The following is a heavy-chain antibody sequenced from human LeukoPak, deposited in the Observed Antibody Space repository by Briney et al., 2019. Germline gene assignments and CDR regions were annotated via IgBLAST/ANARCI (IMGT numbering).Heavy chain of an antibody. J-gene: IGHJ5*02. V-gene: IGHV3-23*01. D-gene: IGHD2-2*01. CDR3: AKDDRRYCSSTSCLDSFDP. Sequence: PGGSLRLSCGASGFTFSSHAMSWVRQAPGKGLEWVSAISGSGSSTYYADSVKGRFTISRDNSKNTLHLQMNSLRAEDTAVYYCAKDDRRYCSSTSCLDSFDPWGQGTLVTVSS. CDR2: ISGSGSST. CDR1: GFTFSSHA.